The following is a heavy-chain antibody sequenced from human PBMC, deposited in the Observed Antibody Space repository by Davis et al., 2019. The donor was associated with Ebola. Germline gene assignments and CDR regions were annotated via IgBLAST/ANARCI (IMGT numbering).Heavy chain of an antibody. CDR1: GGSISSSSYY. CDR2: IYYSGST. CDR3: ARDAPAAGYGMDV. Sequence: MPSETLSLTCTVSGGSISSSSYYWGWIRQPPGKGLEWIGSIYYSGSTYYNPSLKSRVTISVDTSKNQFSLQLNSVTPEDTAVYYCARDAPAAGYGMDVWGQGTTVTVSS. D-gene: IGHD6-13*01. V-gene: IGHV4-39*02. J-gene: IGHJ6*02.